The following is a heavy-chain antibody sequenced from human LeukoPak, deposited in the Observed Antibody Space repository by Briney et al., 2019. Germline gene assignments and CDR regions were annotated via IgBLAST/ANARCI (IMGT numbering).Heavy chain of an antibody. CDR3: AREHWNDGLNWFDP. D-gene: IGHD1-1*01. CDR2: INGDGSST. J-gene: IGHJ5*02. Sequence: GGSLRLSCAASGFTFSSYWMHWVRQAPGKGLVWVSRINGDGSSTTYADSVKGRFTISRDTANNTLYLQMNSLRAEDTAVYFCAREHWNDGLNWFDPWGQGTLATVSS. V-gene: IGHV3-74*01. CDR1: GFTFSSYW.